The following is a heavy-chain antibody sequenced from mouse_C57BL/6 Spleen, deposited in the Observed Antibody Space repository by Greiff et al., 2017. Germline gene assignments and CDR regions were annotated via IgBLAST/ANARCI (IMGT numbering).Heavy chain of an antibody. D-gene: IGHD3-2*02. J-gene: IGHJ3*01. Sequence: QVQLQQPGAELVKPGASVKMSCKASGYTFTSYWITWVKQRPGQGLEWIGDIYPGSGSTNYNEKFKSKATLTVDTSSSTAYMQLSSLTSEDSAVYYWARFGTAQAVWFAYWGQGTLVTVSA. CDR2: IYPGSGST. CDR1: GYTFTSYW. V-gene: IGHV1-55*01. CDR3: ARFGTAQAVWFAY.